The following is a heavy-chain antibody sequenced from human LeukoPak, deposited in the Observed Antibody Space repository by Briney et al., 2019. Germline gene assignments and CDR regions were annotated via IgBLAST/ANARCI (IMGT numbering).Heavy chain of an antibody. CDR2: IYTSGST. D-gene: IGHD6-19*01. Sequence: KTSQTLSLTCTVSGGSISSYYWSWIRQPAGKGLEWIGRIYTSGSTNYNPSLKSRVTMSVDTSKNQFSLKLSSVTAADTAVYYCARDAVGGPLNWFDPWGQGTLVTVSS. CDR3: ARDAVGGPLNWFDP. CDR1: GGSISSYY. J-gene: IGHJ5*02. V-gene: IGHV4-4*07.